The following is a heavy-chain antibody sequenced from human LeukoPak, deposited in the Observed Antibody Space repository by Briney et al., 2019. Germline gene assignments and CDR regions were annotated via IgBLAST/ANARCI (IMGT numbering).Heavy chain of an antibody. CDR3: ATGYSSDFYFFDY. V-gene: IGHV3-30*03. J-gene: IGHJ4*02. Sequence: GGSLRLSCAASGFTFSSYGMHWVRQAPGKGLEWVAVISYDGSNKYYADSVKGRFTISRDNSKNTVYLQMNSLRAEDTGVYYCATGYSSDFYFFDYWGQGTLVTVSS. D-gene: IGHD6-19*01. CDR2: ISYDGSNK. CDR1: GFTFSSYG.